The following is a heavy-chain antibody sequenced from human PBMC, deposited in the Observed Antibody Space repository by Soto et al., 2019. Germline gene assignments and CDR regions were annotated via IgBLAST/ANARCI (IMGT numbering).Heavy chain of an antibody. Sequence: EVQVVESGGGLVQPGVSLRLSCAASGFKFSAHWMNWVRRTPGKGLEWVGNIKPDGRAQYYLDSVRGRFTISRDNANNLLYLQMNSLGVEDTATYYFVRLDSGSPASWGPVTLVTVSS. CDR1: GFKFSAHW. J-gene: IGHJ5*02. CDR2: IKPDGRAQ. D-gene: IGHD1-26*01. CDR3: VRLDSGSPAS. V-gene: IGHV3-7*01.